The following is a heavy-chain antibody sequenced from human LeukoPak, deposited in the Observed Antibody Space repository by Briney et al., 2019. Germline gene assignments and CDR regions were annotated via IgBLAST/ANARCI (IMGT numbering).Heavy chain of an antibody. J-gene: IGHJ4*02. CDR3: ASSYYYVFDY. D-gene: IGHD3-10*02. Sequence: PSETLSLTCTVSRGSISNADYYWSWIRQHPGKGLEWIGYIYYSGSTYYNSSLKSRVTISVDTSKNQFSLKLSSVTAADTAVYYCASSYYYVFDYWGQGTLVTVSS. CDR1: RGSISNADYY. V-gene: IGHV4-31*03. CDR2: IYYSGST.